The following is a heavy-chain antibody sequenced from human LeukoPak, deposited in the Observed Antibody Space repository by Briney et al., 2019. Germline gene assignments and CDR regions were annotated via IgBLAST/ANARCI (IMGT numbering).Heavy chain of an antibody. CDR2: ISSSSSYI. V-gene: IGHV3-21*01. CDR1: GFTFSNAW. CDR3: AGGPVAAVTNWFDP. Sequence: PGGSLRLSCTASGFTFSNAWMTWVRQAPGKGLEWVSSISSSSSYIYYADSVRGRFTISRDNAKNSLYLQMNSLRAEDTAVYYCAGGPVAAVTNWFDPWGQGTLVIVSS. J-gene: IGHJ5*02. D-gene: IGHD2-15*01.